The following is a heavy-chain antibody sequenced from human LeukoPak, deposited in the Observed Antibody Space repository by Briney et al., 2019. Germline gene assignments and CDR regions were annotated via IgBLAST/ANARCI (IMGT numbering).Heavy chain of an antibody. CDR3: ARASSSGRRRFDY. J-gene: IGHJ4*02. V-gene: IGHV4-39*01. Sequence: ASETLSLTCTVSGGSISSSSYYWGWIRQPPGKGLEWIGSIYYSGSTYYNPSLKSRVTISVDTSRNQFSLKLSSVTAADTAVYYCARASSSGRRRFDYWGQGTLVTVSS. CDR2: IYYSGST. D-gene: IGHD6-19*01. CDR1: GGSISSSSYY.